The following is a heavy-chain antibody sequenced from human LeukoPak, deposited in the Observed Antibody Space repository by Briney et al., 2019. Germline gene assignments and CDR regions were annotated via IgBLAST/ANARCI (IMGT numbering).Heavy chain of an antibody. Sequence: GGSLRLSCAASGFTFSSYSMNWVRQAPGKGLEWVSSISSSSSYIYYADSVKGRFTISRDNAKNSLYLQMNSLRAEDTAVYYCARYSLSSYYYDSSAPWAFDIWGQGTMVTVSS. CDR3: ARYSLSSYYYDSSAPWAFDI. CDR1: GFTFSSYS. J-gene: IGHJ3*02. V-gene: IGHV3-21*01. CDR2: ISSSSSYI. D-gene: IGHD3-22*01.